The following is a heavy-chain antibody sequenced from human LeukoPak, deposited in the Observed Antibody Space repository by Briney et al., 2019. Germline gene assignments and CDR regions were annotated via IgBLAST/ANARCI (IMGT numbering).Heavy chain of an antibody. CDR2: FDPEDGET. V-gene: IGHV1-24*01. CDR1: GYTLTELS. Sequence: ASVKVSCKVSGYTLTELSMHWVRQAPGKGLEWMGGFDPEDGETIYAQKFQGRVTMTEDTSTDTAYMELSSLRSEDTAVCYCATSLRFLEWLLLDYWGQGTLVTVSS. CDR3: ATSLRFLEWLLLDY. J-gene: IGHJ4*02. D-gene: IGHD3-3*01.